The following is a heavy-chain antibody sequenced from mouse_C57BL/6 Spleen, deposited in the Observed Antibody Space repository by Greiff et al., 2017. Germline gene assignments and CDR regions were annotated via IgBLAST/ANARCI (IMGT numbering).Heavy chain of an antibody. CDR1: GFTFSSYA. CDR2: ISSGGDYI. V-gene: IGHV5-9-1*02. D-gene: IGHD2-12*01. CDR3: TRGYDAGYYAMDY. Sequence: DVMLVESGEGLVKPGGSPKLSCAASGFTFSSYAMSWVRQTPEKRLEWVAYISSGGDYIYYADTVKGRFTISRDNARNTLYLQMSSLKSEDTAMYYCTRGYDAGYYAMDYWGQGTSVTVSS. J-gene: IGHJ4*01.